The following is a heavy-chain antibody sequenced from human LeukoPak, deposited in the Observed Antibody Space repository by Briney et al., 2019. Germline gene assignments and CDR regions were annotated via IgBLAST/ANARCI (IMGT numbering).Heavy chain of an antibody. Sequence: SETLSLTCTVSGGSISSYYWSWIRQPPGKGLEWIGYIYYSGSTNYNPSLKSRVTISVDTSKNQFSLKLSSVTAADTAVYYCARSGEQWLVPRTNWFDPWGQGTLVTVSS. J-gene: IGHJ5*02. CDR3: ARSGEQWLVPRTNWFDP. CDR2: IYYSGST. V-gene: IGHV4-59*01. CDR1: GGSISSYY. D-gene: IGHD6-19*01.